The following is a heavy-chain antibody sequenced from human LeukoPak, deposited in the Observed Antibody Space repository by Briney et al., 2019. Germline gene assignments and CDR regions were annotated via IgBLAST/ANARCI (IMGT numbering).Heavy chain of an antibody. J-gene: IGHJ6*02. Sequence: GVLRLSSAASAFTFGDYAVSWVRQAPGKGLEWVGFIIRKAHGGTTEYAASVKGRFTISRDDSKSIAYLQMNSLKTEDTAAYYCTRGLVTTNYYYGMDVWGQGTTVTVSS. V-gene: IGHV3-49*04. CDR1: AFTFGDYA. CDR2: IIRKAHGGTT. CDR3: TRGLVTTNYYYGMDV. D-gene: IGHD4-17*01.